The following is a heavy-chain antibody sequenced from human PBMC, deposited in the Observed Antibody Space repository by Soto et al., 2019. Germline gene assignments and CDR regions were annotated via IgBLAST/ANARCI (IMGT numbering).Heavy chain of an antibody. D-gene: IGHD3-16*02. Sequence: EVQLKESGGGLVRPGGSLRLSCAASGFAFSDYSMNWVRQSPGKGLEWLSYIKNSSSTIYYADSVKGRFTISRDNAKNLVFLHMASLRAEDTALYYCARTYHDYVWGTYPLDSWGAGTLVTVSS. CDR2: IKNSSSTI. V-gene: IGHV3-48*01. CDR3: ARTYHDYVWGTYPLDS. J-gene: IGHJ4*02. CDR1: GFAFSDYS.